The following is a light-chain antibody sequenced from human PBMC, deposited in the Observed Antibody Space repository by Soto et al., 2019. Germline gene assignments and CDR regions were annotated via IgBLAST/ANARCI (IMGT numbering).Light chain of an antibody. V-gene: IGKV1-27*01. Sequence: DIQMTQSPSSLSASVGDRVTITCRASQGISNYLAWYQQKPGKVPHVLIYGASTLQSGVPSRFSASGSGTDFTLTINGLQPEDVATYYCQKYKSAPCTFGPGTKVEIK. CDR2: GAS. J-gene: IGKJ3*01. CDR3: QKYKSAPCT. CDR1: QGISNY.